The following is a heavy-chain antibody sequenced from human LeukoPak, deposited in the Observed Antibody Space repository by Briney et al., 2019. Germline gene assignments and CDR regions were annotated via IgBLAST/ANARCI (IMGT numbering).Heavy chain of an antibody. CDR2: ISSSSSDT. CDR3: ARDHNDAFDI. V-gene: IGHV3-11*05. Sequence: PGGSLRLSCAASGFTFSDYYMSWIRQAPGKGLEWVSSISSSSSDTKYADSVKGRFTISRDNAKNSVYLQMNSLRAEDTAVYYCARDHNDAFDIWGQGTMVTVSS. CDR1: GFTFSDYY. J-gene: IGHJ3*02.